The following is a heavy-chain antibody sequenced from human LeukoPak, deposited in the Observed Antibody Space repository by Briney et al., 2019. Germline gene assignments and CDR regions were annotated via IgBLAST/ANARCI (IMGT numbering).Heavy chain of an antibody. CDR3: ARRVAARYYYMDV. CDR2: IYTSGST. D-gene: IGHD6-6*01. CDR1: GGSISSYY. V-gene: IGHV4-4*09. J-gene: IGHJ6*03. Sequence: SETLSLTCTVSGGSISSYYWSWIRQPPGQGLEWIGYIYTSGSTNYNPSLNSLVTISLDTSNNQFSLKLSSVTAADTAVYYCARRVAARYYYMDVWGKGTTVTVSS.